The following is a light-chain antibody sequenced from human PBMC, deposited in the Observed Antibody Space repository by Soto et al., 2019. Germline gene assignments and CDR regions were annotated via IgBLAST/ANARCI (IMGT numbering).Light chain of an antibody. CDR1: QDFGSRS. CDR3: QQYAGSPDT. V-gene: IGKV3-20*01. J-gene: IGKJ1*01. Sequence: EIVLTQSPGTLSLSPGEKDTLSCRASQDFGSRSLAWYQQKPGQAPRLLIYGASTRAAGSPDRFSGTGSGTDFTLTIIRLEPEDFAVYYCQQYAGSPDTFGQGTKVEI. CDR2: GAS.